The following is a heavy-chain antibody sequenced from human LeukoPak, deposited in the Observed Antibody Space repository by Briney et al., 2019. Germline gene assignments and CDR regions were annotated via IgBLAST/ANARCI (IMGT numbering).Heavy chain of an antibody. CDR1: GFTFDDYA. V-gene: IGHV3-9*01. CDR2: ISWNSGSI. J-gene: IGHJ3*02. CDR3: AKGTSGGWYLIAFDI. Sequence: GGSLRLSCAASGFTFDDYAMHWVRQAPGKGLEWVSGISWNSGSIGYADSVKGRFTISRDNAKNSLYLQMNSLRAEDTALYYCAKGTSGGWYLIAFDIWGQGTMVTVSS. D-gene: IGHD6-19*01.